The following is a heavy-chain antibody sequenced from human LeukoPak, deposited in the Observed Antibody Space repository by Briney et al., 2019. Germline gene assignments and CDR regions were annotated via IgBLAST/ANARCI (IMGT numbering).Heavy chain of an antibody. V-gene: IGHV1-2*06. Sequence: ASVKVSCKASGYTFTGYYTHWVRQAPGQGLEWMGRINPNSGDTNYAQKFQGRVTMTRDTSITTAYMELSSLRSDDTAVYYCARGDNKPWGQGTLVTVSS. CDR1: GYTFTGYY. J-gene: IGHJ5*02. CDR2: INPNSGDT. D-gene: IGHD1-14*01. CDR3: ARGDNKP.